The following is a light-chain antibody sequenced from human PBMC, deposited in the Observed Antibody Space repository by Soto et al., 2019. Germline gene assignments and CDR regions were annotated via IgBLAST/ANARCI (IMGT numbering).Light chain of an antibody. CDR3: QQYDNLPPYT. CDR1: QSISNW. CDR2: KAS. J-gene: IGKJ2*01. Sequence: DIQMTQSPSTLSASVGDRVTITCRASQSISNWLAWYQQKPGKAPKLLIYKASTLERGVPSRFSGSASGTEFTLTISSLQPDDFATYYCQQYDNLPPYTFGQGTKLEIK. V-gene: IGKV1-5*03.